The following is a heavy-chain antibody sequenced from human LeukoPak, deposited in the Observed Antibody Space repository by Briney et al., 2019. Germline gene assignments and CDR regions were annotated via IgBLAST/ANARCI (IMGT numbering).Heavy chain of an antibody. V-gene: IGHV4-4*07. CDR1: GGSTSSSY. J-gene: IGHJ4*02. CDR3: ARGISWYSYFDY. D-gene: IGHD6-13*01. CDR2: IYTSGDT. Sequence: SETLSLTCTVSGGSTSSSYWSWIRQPAGKGLEWIGRIYTSGDTNYNPSLKSRVTMSVDTSKNQFSLKLSSVTAADTAVYYCARGISWYSYFDYWGQGTLVTVSS.